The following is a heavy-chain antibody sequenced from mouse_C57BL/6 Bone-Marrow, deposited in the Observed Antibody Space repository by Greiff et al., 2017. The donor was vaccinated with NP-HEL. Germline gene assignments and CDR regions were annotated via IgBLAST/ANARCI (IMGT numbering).Heavy chain of an antibody. Sequence: VQLQQSGAELARPGASVKLSCKASGYTFTSYGISWVKQRPGQGLEWIGEIYPRSGNTYYNEKFKGKATLTADKSSSTAYMELRSLTSEDSAVYFCANPYYDYDALYAMDYWGQGTSVTVSS. CDR1: GYTFTSYG. D-gene: IGHD2-4*01. CDR3: ANPYYDYDALYAMDY. J-gene: IGHJ4*01. V-gene: IGHV1-81*01. CDR2: IYPRSGNT.